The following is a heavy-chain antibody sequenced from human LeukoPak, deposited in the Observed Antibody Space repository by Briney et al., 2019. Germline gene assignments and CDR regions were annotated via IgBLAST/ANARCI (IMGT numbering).Heavy chain of an antibody. V-gene: IGHV4-38-2*02. J-gene: IGHJ3*02. CDR3: ARRYSSTWSDAFDI. D-gene: IGHD6-13*01. CDR2: IYHSGST. Sequence: SETLSLTCTVSGYSISSGYYWGWIRQPPGKGLEWIGSIYHSGSTYYNPSLKSRVTISVDTSKNQFSLKLSSVTAADTAVYYCARRYSSTWSDAFDIWGQGTMVTVSS. CDR1: GYSISSGYY.